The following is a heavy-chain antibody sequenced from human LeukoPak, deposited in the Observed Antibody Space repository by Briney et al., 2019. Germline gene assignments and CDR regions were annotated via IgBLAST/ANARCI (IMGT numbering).Heavy chain of an antibody. D-gene: IGHD1-26*01. CDR3: ARHPVGGWFDP. J-gene: IGHJ5*02. CDR1: GYCFTSYW. CDR2: SYPGDSDI. V-gene: IGHV5-51*01. Sequence: GESLKISCKGSGYCFTSYWIGWVRQMPRKGLEWMGFSYPGDSDIRYSPSFQGPVTMSADKSISTAYRHWSSLKASDTDTYYCARHPVGGWFDPWGQGALVTVSS.